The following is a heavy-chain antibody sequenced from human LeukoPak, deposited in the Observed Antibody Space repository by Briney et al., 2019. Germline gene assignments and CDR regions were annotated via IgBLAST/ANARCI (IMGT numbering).Heavy chain of an antibody. Sequence: PSETLSLTCTVSGYSISSGYYWGWIRQPPGKGLEWIGSMYHSGSTYYKSSLKSRVTITGDTSRNQFSLKVTSVTAADTAVYYCARSPNYYYYYMDVWGRGTTVTVSS. V-gene: IGHV4-38-2*02. CDR1: GYSISSGYY. CDR2: MYHSGST. CDR3: ARSPNYYYYYMDV. J-gene: IGHJ6*03.